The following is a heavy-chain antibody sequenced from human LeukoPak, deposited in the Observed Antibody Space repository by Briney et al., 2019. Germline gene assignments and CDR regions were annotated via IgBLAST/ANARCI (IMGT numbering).Heavy chain of an antibody. V-gene: IGHV4-38-2*01. CDR1: GWSLSRGYF. CDR3: ARQIETHGDY. CDR2: IYHSGTK. D-gene: IGHD2/OR15-2a*01. J-gene: IGHJ4*02. Sequence: SETLSLTCAVSGWSLSRGYFWGWIRQPPGDGLEWIATIYHSGTKYYNPSLKSRVTISVDTSKNQFSLRLSSVTAADTAVYYCARQIETHGDYWGQGTLVTVSS.